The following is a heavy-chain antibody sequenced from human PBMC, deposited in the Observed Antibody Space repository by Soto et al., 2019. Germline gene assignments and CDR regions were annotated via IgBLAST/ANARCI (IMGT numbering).Heavy chain of an antibody. CDR1: GFTFSNYD. Sequence: QVQLVESGGGVIQPGRSLRLSCAASGFTFSNYDMHWVRQAPGKGLEWVAVISYDGSNKYYADSVRGRFTISRDNSMNTLYLQMNSLRADDTAVYYCAKAAATYYCSGGYCYNYYFDSWGQGTLVTVSS. CDR3: AKAAATYYCSGGYCYNYYFDS. CDR2: ISYDGSNK. J-gene: IGHJ4*02. D-gene: IGHD2-15*01. V-gene: IGHV3-30*18.